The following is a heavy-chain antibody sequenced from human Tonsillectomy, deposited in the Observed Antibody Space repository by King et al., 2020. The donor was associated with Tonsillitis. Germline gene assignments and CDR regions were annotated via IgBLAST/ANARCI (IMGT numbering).Heavy chain of an antibody. Sequence: DVQLVESGGGLVQPGGSLRVSCAASGFTFSSYAMNWVRQAPGKGLEWVSGIGGIGGSTNYADSVKGRFTISRDNSKNMLYLQMNSLRAEDTAVYYCAKDRDIIVMVAHGMDVWGQGTTVTVS. J-gene: IGHJ6*02. CDR3: AKDRDIIVMVAHGMDV. CDR1: GFTFSSYA. CDR2: IGGIGGST. D-gene: IGHD2-15*01. V-gene: IGHV3-23*04.